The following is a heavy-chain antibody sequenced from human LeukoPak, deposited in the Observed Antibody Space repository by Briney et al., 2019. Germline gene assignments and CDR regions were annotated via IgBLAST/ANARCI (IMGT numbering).Heavy chain of an antibody. CDR1: GYTFTGYY. CDR2: INPNSGGT. CDR3: ARDGLPYCGGDCYRTGGAFDI. V-gene: IGHV1-2*02. D-gene: IGHD2-21*01. J-gene: IGHJ3*02. Sequence: ASVTVSCKASGYTFTGYYMHWVRQAPGQGLEWMGWINPNSGGTNYAQKFQGRVTMTRDTSISTAYMELSRLRSDDTAVYYCARDGLPYCGGDCYRTGGAFDIWGQGTMVTVSS.